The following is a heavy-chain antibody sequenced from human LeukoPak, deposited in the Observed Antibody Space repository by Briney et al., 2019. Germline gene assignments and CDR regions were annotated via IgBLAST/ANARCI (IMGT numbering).Heavy chain of an antibody. V-gene: IGHV3-21*01. CDR1: AFTFSKDN. CDR3: AGRHCSDGGCYFAGADPFDY. Sequence: GGSLRVSCVASAFTFSKDNMNWVRQAPGKGLEWVSSINNRSNYMDYADSMKGRITISRDNAKNSLSLQMNSLRARDTAVYFCAGRHCSDGGCYFAGADPFDYWGQGTLVTVSS. D-gene: IGHD2-15*01. J-gene: IGHJ4*02. CDR2: INNRSNYM.